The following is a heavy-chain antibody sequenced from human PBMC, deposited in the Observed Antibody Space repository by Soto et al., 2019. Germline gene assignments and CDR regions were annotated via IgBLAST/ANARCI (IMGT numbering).Heavy chain of an antibody. J-gene: IGHJ4*02. CDR2: INAGNGNT. V-gene: IGHV1-3*01. Sequence: ASVKVSCKASGYTFTSYAMHWVRQAPGQRLEWMGWINAGNGNTKYSQKFQGRVTITRDTSASTAYMELSSLRSEDTAVYYCARGIALPTPLDYWGQGTLVTVSS. D-gene: IGHD6-13*01. CDR3: ARGIALPTPLDY. CDR1: GYTFTSYA.